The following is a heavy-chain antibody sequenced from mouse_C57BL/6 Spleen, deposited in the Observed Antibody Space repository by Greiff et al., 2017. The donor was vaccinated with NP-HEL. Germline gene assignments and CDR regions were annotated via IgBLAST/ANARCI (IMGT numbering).Heavy chain of an antibody. CDR1: GYTFTSYW. Sequence: VKLQESGAELVKPGASVKVSCKASGYTFTSYWMHWVKQRPGQGLEWIGRIHPSDSDTNYNQKFKGKATLTVDKSSSTAYMQLSSLTSEDSAVYYCAMARYYAMDYWGQGTSVTVSS. V-gene: IGHV1-74*04. CDR2: IHPSDSDT. CDR3: AMARYYAMDY. J-gene: IGHJ4*01.